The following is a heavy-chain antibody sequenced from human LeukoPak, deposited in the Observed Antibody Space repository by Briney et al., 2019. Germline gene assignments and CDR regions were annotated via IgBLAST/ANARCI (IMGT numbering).Heavy chain of an antibody. J-gene: IGHJ4*02. Sequence: GRSPRLSCAASGFTFDDYAMHWVRQAPGKGLEWVSGISWNSGSIGYADSVKGRFTISRDNAKNSLYLQMNSLRAEDTALYYCAKDIDYDSSGGLDYWGQGTLVTVSS. V-gene: IGHV3-9*01. CDR2: ISWNSGSI. CDR1: GFTFDDYA. D-gene: IGHD3-22*01. CDR3: AKDIDYDSSGGLDY.